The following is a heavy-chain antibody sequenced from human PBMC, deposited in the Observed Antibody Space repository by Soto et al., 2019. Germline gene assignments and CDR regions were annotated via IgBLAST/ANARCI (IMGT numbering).Heavy chain of an antibody. CDR3: ASFSIAATDPYGMDV. D-gene: IGHD6-13*01. Sequence: QVQLVQSGAEVKKPGASVKVSCKASGYTFTSYGISWVRQAPGQGLEWMGWISADNGNTNYAQKLQGRVTMTTDTSTSTAYMELRSLRSDDTAVYYCASFSIAATDPYGMDVWGQGTTVTVSS. CDR1: GYTFTSYG. CDR2: ISADNGNT. J-gene: IGHJ6*02. V-gene: IGHV1-18*01.